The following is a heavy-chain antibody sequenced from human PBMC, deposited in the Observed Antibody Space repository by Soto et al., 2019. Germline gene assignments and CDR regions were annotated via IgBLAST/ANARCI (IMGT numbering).Heavy chain of an antibody. V-gene: IGHV1-8*01. J-gene: IGHJ4*02. D-gene: IGHD1-26*01. CDR1: GYTFTSYD. CDR3: ARGSLNQWDQGDY. Sequence: QVQLVQSGAEVKKPGASVKVSCKASGYTFTSYDINWLRQATGQGLEWMGWMNPNSGNTGYAQKFQGRVSMTRKTSISTSYMELSSLRSEDTAVYYCARGSLNQWDQGDYWGQGTLVTVSS. CDR2: MNPNSGNT.